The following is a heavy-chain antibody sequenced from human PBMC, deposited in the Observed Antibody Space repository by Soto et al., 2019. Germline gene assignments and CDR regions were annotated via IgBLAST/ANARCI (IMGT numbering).Heavy chain of an antibody. D-gene: IGHD3-10*01. J-gene: IGHJ4*02. V-gene: IGHV1-2*02. CDR1: GYTFTGYY. Sequence: ASVNVSCKASGYTFTGYYMHWVRQAPGQGLEWMGWINPNSGGTNYAQKFQGRVTMTRDTSISTAYMELSRLRSDDTAVYYCATHYGSGHKTRENWGQGTLVTVSS. CDR2: INPNSGGT. CDR3: ATHYGSGHKTREN.